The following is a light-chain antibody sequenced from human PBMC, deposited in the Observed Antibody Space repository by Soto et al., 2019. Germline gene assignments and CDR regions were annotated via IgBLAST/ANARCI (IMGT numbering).Light chain of an antibody. V-gene: IGLV2-14*01. J-gene: IGLJ1*01. CDR2: DVI. CDR1: RSNDGGYNY. Sequence: QSAMTPPAAVSGGPGQSNTISCTGTRSNDGGYNYVSWYQQHPGKAPKLTIYDVINRPSGDSNRSSGSKSVTTASPTISGLQAEDEADYYCLSYTSTSPDVFGCGTKATV. CDR3: LSYTSTSPDV.